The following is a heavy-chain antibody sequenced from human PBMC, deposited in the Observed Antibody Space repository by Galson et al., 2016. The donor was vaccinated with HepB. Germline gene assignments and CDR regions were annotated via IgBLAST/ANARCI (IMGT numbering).Heavy chain of an antibody. J-gene: IGHJ3*01. CDR1: GYSFANYW. CDR2: IYPGDSDT. CDR3: AGVPPTDWGVPNDGFDV. V-gene: IGHV5-51*01. Sequence: QSGAEVKKPGESLQISCQGSGYSFANYWIGWVRQMPGKGLELMAIIYPGDSDTKYRPSFQGHVTISADKSINTAYLQWSSLEASDTAIYFCAGVPPTDWGVPNDGFDVWGRGTTVTVSS. D-gene: IGHD3-10*01.